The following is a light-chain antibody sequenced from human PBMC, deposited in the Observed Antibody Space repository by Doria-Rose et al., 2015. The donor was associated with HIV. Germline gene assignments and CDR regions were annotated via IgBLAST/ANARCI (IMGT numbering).Light chain of an antibody. J-gene: IGKJ1*01. CDR2: DGS. V-gene: IGKV3-20*01. Sequence: EIVMTQSPGTLSLSPGERATLSCRASQSFSSTYLAWYQQKPGQAPSLLIYDGSTRATVITDRFSASGSGTDFTLTINRLEPEDFALYYCHQYGTSWTFGQGTKVEI. CDR1: QSFSSTY. CDR3: HQYGTSWT.